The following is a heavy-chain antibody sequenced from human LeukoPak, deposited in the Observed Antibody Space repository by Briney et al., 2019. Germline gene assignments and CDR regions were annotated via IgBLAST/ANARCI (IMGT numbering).Heavy chain of an antibody. J-gene: IGHJ4*02. Sequence: GGSLRLSCVASGFTFSSYAMSWVRQAPGKGLEWVSTISDSGDNTYYADSVKGRFTISRDNSKNTLYLQMNSLRAEDTAVYYCTRDPRRLDYWGQGTLVTVSS. CDR3: TRDPRRLDY. CDR2: ISDSGDNT. CDR1: GFTFSSYA. V-gene: IGHV3-23*01.